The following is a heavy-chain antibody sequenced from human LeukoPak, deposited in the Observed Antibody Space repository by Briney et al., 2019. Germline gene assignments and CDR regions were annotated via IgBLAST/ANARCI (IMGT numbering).Heavy chain of an antibody. D-gene: IGHD3-3*01. Sequence: SETLSLTCTVSGGSISSYYWSWIRQPPGKGLEWIGYIYYSGSTNYNPSLKSRVTISVDTSKNQFSLKLSSVTAADTAVYYCARVSYDFWRGINWFDPWGQGTLVTVSS. V-gene: IGHV4-59*01. CDR1: GGSISSYY. J-gene: IGHJ5*02. CDR2: IYYSGST. CDR3: ARVSYDFWRGINWFDP.